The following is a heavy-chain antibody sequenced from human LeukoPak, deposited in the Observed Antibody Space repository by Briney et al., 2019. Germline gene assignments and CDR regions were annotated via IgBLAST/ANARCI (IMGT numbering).Heavy chain of an antibody. D-gene: IGHD6-13*01. CDR1: GFSFSSYW. CDR2: INGDGRNI. J-gene: IGHJ4*02. Sequence: GGSLRLSCVASGFSFSSYWMHWVRQDPRKGLVWVSRINGDGRNINYADSVRGRFTISRDNAKNTLYLQMNTLRVEDTAVYYCAKGVQQPGDWGQGTLVTVSS. V-gene: IGHV3-74*01. CDR3: AKGVQQPGD.